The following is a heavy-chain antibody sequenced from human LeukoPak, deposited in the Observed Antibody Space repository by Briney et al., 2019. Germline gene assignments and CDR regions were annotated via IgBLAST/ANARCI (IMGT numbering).Heavy chain of an antibody. CDR2: IKEDGSEK. V-gene: IGHV3-7*01. CDR1: GFTFSSYW. D-gene: IGHD3/OR15-3a*01. CDR3: AKMRDFYFDY. J-gene: IGHJ4*02. Sequence: PGGSLRLSCAASGFTFSSYWMNWVRQAPGKGLEWVANIKEDGSEKYHVDSVKGRFTISRDNAKNSLYLQMNSLRAEDTAVYYCAKMRDFYFDYWGQGTLVTVSS.